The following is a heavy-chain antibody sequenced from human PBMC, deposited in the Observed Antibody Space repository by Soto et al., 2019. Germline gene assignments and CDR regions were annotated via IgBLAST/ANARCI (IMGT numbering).Heavy chain of an antibody. Sequence: EVQLLESGGGLGQPGGSLRPACAASGFTFSNHPMSWVRQAPGKGLEWVSAISGSGDSTFYADSVKGRFTISRDNPRNTLYLQMNCLRAEDTAVYYCARDRMHYYYGMAVWGQGTTVTVSS. V-gene: IGHV3-23*01. CDR2: ISGSGDST. CDR1: GFTFSNHP. J-gene: IGHJ6*02. CDR3: ARDRMHYYYGMAV.